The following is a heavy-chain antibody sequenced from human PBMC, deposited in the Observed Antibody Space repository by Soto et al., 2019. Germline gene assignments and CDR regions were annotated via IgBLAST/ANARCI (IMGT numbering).Heavy chain of an antibody. V-gene: IGHV2-5*01. Sequence: QITLEESGPMLLKPTQTLTLTCTFSGFSLTTSGVGVGWIRQPPGKAREWIALIFWNDDKRYNPSLKTRLSISKDTTKTQVVLTRTHVHPVDTATYFCTQIFSSSRVYYDSSASSWWFDPWGQGTLVTVSS. CDR3: TQIFSSSRVYYDSSASSWWFDP. D-gene: IGHD3-22*01. CDR2: IFWNDDK. CDR1: GFSLTTSGVG. J-gene: IGHJ5*02.